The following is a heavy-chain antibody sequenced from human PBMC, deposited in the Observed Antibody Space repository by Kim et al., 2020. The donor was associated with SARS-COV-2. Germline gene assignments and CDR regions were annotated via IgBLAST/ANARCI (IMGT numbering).Heavy chain of an antibody. CDR3: ARGSYYYDSSSGVDY. Sequence: SVKVSCKASGGTFSSYAISWVRQAPGQGLEWMGGIIPIFGTANYAQKFQGRVTITADESTSTAYMELSSLRSEDTAVYYCARGSYYYDSSSGVDYWGQGTLVTVSS. V-gene: IGHV1-69*13. D-gene: IGHD3-22*01. CDR2: IIPIFGTA. J-gene: IGHJ4*02. CDR1: GGTFSSYA.